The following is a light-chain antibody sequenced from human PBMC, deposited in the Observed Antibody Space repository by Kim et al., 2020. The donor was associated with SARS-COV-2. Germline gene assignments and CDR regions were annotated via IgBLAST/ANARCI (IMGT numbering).Light chain of an antibody. CDR3: QQRSNWPPYS. CDR2: DAS. CDR1: QSVSSY. Sequence: LSPGETATLPCRASQSVSSYLAWYQQKPGQAPRLLIYDASNRATGIPARFSGSGSGTDFTLTISSLEPEDFAVYYCQQRSNWPPYSFGQGTKLEI. J-gene: IGKJ2*03. V-gene: IGKV3-11*01.